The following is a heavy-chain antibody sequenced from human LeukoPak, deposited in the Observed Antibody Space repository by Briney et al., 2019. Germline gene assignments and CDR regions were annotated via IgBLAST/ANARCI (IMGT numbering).Heavy chain of an antibody. CDR1: GYTFTSYN. CDR3: AKDLYHRYYHNSGHAFDY. J-gene: IGHJ4*02. D-gene: IGHD3-22*01. Sequence: ASVKVSCKASGYTFTSYNMHWVRQAPGRGLEWMGIINPSGGSTNYAQKFQGRVTMTRDTSTSTVYMELSSLRSEDTAVYYCAKDLYHRYYHNSGHAFDYWGQGTLVTVSS. CDR2: INPSGGST. V-gene: IGHV1-46*01.